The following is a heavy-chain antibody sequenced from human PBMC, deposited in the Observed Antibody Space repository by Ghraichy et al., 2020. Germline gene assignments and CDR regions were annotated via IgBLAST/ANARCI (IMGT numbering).Heavy chain of an antibody. CDR2: IKSKTDGETT. CDR1: GFTFTNAW. J-gene: IGHJ5*02. Sequence: GGSLRLSCAASGFTFTNAWMNWVRQVPGKGLEWVGRIKSKTDGETTDYAPPVKGRFTISRDDSKKTLFLQMNSLKTEDTSVYYCNTRIRVFGLFDPWGQGTLVTVSS. V-gene: IGHV3-15*01. D-gene: IGHD3/OR15-3a*01. CDR3: NTRIRVFGLFDP.